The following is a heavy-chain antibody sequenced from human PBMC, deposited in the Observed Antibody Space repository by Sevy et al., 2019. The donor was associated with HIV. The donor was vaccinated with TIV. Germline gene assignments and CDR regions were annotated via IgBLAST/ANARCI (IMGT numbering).Heavy chain of an antibody. D-gene: IGHD3-10*01. CDR1: GFTFSSYA. V-gene: IGHV3-30*18. Sequence: GGSLRLSCAASGFTFSSYAIHWVRQAPGKGLEWVAVISYDGNNKYYADSVQGRFTVSRDNFKNTLYVQMNSLRAEDTAVYYCAKDHNLWSEGGFLHHWGQGTLVTVSS. CDR3: AKDHNLWSEGGFLHH. CDR2: ISYDGNNK. J-gene: IGHJ1*01.